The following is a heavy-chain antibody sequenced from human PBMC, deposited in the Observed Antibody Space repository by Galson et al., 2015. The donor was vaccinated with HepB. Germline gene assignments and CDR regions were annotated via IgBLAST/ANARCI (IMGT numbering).Heavy chain of an antibody. CDR2: TRNELRDYTS. Sequence: SLRLSCAASGFTIRGHYMDWVRQAPGKGLEWVGRTRNELRDYTSKYASSVNGRFTISRDESKNSVFMQMNSLDSDDTAVYYCVRVSRDYYLDSWGQGTLVTVSS. CDR3: VRVSRDYYLDS. D-gene: IGHD1-26*01. CDR1: GFTIRGHY. J-gene: IGHJ4*02. V-gene: IGHV3-72*01.